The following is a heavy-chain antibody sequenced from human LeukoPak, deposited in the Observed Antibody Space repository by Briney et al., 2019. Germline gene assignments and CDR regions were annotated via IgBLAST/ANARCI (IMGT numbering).Heavy chain of an antibody. CDR3: ARPSAISLNADRPWVY. J-gene: IGHJ4*01. Sequence: SEILSLTCTVSGGSISSNHYYWAWIRQPPGKGLEGMGSLHYSGTTYYNPSLKSRVTISADTSKNQFSLKLSSVTAADTAVYYCARPSAISLNADRPWVYWG. CDR2: LHYSGTT. D-gene: IGHD5-18*01. CDR1: GGSISSNHYY. V-gene: IGHV4-39*01.